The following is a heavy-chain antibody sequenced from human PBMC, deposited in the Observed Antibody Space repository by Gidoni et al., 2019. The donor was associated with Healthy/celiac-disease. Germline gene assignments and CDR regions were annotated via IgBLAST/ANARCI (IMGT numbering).Heavy chain of an antibody. CDR1: GFTFSSYS. D-gene: IGHD5-12*01. J-gene: IGHJ4*02. CDR2: ISSSSSYI. CDR3: ARDAGYSGYDLDY. V-gene: IGHV3-21*01. Sequence: EVQLVESGGGLVKPGGSVRLSCAASGFTFSSYSMNWVRQAPGKGLEWVSSISSSSSYIYYADSVKGRFTIFRDNAKNSLYLQMNSLRAEDTAVYYCARDAGYSGYDLDYWGQGTLVTVSS.